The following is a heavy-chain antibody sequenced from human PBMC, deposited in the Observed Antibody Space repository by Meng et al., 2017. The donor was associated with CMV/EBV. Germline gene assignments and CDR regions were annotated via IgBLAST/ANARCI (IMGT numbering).Heavy chain of an antibody. D-gene: IGHD1-20*01. V-gene: IGHV3-48*04. J-gene: IGHJ4*02. CDR2: ISSSSSTI. Sequence: GGSLRLSCAASGFTFSSYSMNWVRQAPGKGLEWVSYISSSSSTIYYADSVKGRFTISRDNAKNSLYLQMNSLRAEDTAVYYCARYSRITGNQRLVDYWGQGTLVTVSS. CDR3: ARYSRITGNQRLVDY. CDR1: GFTFSSYS.